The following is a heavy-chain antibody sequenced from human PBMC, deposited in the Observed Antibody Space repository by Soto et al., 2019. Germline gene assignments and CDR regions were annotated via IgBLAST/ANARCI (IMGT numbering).Heavy chain of an antibody. V-gene: IGHV4-59*01. Sequence: SETLSLTCTVSGGSISSYYWSFILQPPGKGLEWIGYIYYSGSTTYNPSLKSRVTISVDTSKNQFSLKLSSVTAADTAVYYCARDWYYYGSGSYYYYYYGMGVWGQGTTVTVSS. CDR3: ARDWYYYGSGSYYYYYYGMGV. CDR2: IYYSGST. D-gene: IGHD3-10*01. J-gene: IGHJ6*02. CDR1: GGSISSYY.